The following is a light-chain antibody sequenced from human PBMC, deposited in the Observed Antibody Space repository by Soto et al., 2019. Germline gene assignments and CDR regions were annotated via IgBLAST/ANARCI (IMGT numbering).Light chain of an antibody. CDR1: SSDVGGYDY. Sequence: QSALTQPPSASASPGQSVAISCTGTSSDVGGYDYVSWFQQHPGKAPKLVIYEVSQRPSGVPDRFSGSKSGNTASLTVSGLQAEDEADYYCSSYAGSLTWVFGGGTQLTVL. CDR2: EVS. V-gene: IGLV2-8*01. CDR3: SSYAGSLTWV. J-gene: IGLJ3*02.